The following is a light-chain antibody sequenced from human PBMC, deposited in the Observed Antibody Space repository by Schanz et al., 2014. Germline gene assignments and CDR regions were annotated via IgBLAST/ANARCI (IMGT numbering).Light chain of an antibody. V-gene: IGKV3-20*01. CDR2: VSS. J-gene: IGKJ5*01. CDR1: QSLNSNY. Sequence: EIVLTQSPGTLSLSPGERATLSCRGSQSLNSNYLAWYQHKPGQAPRVLIYVSSSRASGIPDRFSGSGSGXDFTLTISRVEHXXXXXXYCQYYGTSPFTFGQGTRLEIK. CDR3: QYYGTSPFT.